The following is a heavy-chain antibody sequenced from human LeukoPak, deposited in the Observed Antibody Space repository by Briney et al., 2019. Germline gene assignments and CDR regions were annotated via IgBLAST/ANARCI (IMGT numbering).Heavy chain of an antibody. CDR2: ISSSGSTI. CDR3: ASLYSSSKTYYGMDV. Sequence: GGSLRLSCAASGFTFSDYYMSWIRQAPGKGLEWVSYISSSGSTIYYADSVKGRFTISRDNAKNSLYLQMNSLRAEDTAVYYCASLYSSSKTYYGMDVWGQGTTVTVSS. J-gene: IGHJ6*02. D-gene: IGHD6-13*01. CDR1: GFTFSDYY. V-gene: IGHV3-11*01.